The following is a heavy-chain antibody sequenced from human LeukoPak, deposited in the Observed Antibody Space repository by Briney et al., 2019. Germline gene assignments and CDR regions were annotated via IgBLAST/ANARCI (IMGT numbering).Heavy chain of an antibody. CDR2: ISSSSSYI. CDR3: ARDLDSSSYAY. Sequence: GGPLRLSCAASGFTFSSYSMNWVRQAPGKGLEWVSSISSSSSYIYYADSVKGRFTISRDNAKNSLYLQMNSLRAEDTAVYYCARDLDSSSYAYWGQGTLVTVSS. D-gene: IGHD6-13*01. V-gene: IGHV3-21*01. CDR1: GFTFSSYS. J-gene: IGHJ4*02.